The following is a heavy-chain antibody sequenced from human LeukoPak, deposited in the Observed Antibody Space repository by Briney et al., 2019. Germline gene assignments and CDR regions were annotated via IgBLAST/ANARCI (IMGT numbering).Heavy chain of an antibody. CDR1: RDSVSSNSAA. CDR3: VRDVKAGLDS. CDR2: TLYRSQWSK. V-gene: IGHV6-1*01. D-gene: IGHD6-13*01. Sequence: SQTLSLTCAISRDSVSSNSAAWTWIRQSPSRGLEWLGRTLYRSQWSKEYAIPVRGRITANPHTSKNHFYLIVNSVTPDHYAADYFVRDVKAGLDSWGEGILVTVSS. J-gene: IGHJ4*02.